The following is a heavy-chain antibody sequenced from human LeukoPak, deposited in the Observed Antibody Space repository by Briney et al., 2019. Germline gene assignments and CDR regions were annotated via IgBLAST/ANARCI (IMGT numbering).Heavy chain of an antibody. CDR3: ARRRYYDGSGYLD. D-gene: IGHD3-22*01. CDR2: IYYSGRT. J-gene: IGHJ1*01. Sequence: SETLSLTCIVSGDSIRSSNYYWDWIRQPPGKGLEWIGSIYYSGRTYYNSSLKSRVSMSVDTTKNQFSLRLTSMTAAGTAVYYCARRRYYDGSGYLDWGQGTLVIVS. CDR1: GDSIRSSNYY. V-gene: IGHV4-39*01.